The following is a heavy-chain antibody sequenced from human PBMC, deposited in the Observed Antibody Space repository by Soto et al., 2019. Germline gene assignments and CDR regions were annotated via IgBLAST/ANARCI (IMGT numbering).Heavy chain of an antibody. V-gene: IGHV1-8*01. J-gene: IGHJ6*02. CDR3: ARSVGSLSRIDV. Sequence: QVQLVQSGAEVKKPGASVKVSCKASGYTFTSYDINWVRQATGQGLEWMGWMNPNIDNTGYAQKFQGRVTMTRTTSIDTAFVERRSMRSEGTAVYFGARSVGSLSRIDVWGQGTTVTVSS. D-gene: IGHD3-16*02. CDR1: GYTFTSYD. CDR2: MNPNIDNT.